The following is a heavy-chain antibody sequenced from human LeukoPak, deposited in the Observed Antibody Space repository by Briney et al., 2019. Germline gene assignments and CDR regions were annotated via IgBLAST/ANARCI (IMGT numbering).Heavy chain of an antibody. J-gene: IGHJ5*02. CDR2: IWYDGSNK. V-gene: IGHV3-33*06. CDR1: GFTFSSYG. CDR3: AKDGSGGGWKWFDP. D-gene: IGHD2-15*01. Sequence: GGSLRLSCAASGFTFSSYGFHWVRQAPGKGLEWVAVIWYDGSNKYYADSVKGRFTISRHNSKNTLYLQMNSLRAEDTAVYYCAKDGSGGGWKWFDPWGQGTLVTVSS.